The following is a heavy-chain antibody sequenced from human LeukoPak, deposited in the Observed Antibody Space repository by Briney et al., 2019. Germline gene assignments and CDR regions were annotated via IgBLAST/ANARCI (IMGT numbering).Heavy chain of an antibody. CDR2: LYHSGRT. Sequence: SETLSLTCTVSADFISNGYYWGCIRQPPGLGLGWSGNLYHSGRTYYNPSLKRRVTISVDTSKNQFSLRLSSMTASDTAVYYCASGTWIHYFNYWGQGALVTVSS. CDR1: ADFISNGYY. CDR3: ASGTWIHYFNY. D-gene: IGHD1-26*01. V-gene: IGHV4-38-2*02. J-gene: IGHJ4*02.